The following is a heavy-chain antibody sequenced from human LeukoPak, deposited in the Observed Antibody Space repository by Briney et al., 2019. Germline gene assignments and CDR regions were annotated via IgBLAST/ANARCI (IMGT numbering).Heavy chain of an antibody. CDR1: GGSISGYF. CDR3: ARGYRISEIRFFEWLLDY. V-gene: IGHV4-4*07. CDR2: VHISETT. J-gene: IGHJ4*02. D-gene: IGHD3-3*01. Sequence: SETLSLTCTVSGGSISGYFWHWIRQPAGKGLEWIGRVHISETTTYNPSLKSRVTMSVDTSNNHFSLNLSSVTAADTAVYYCARGYRISEIRFFEWLLDYWGQGYLVTVSS.